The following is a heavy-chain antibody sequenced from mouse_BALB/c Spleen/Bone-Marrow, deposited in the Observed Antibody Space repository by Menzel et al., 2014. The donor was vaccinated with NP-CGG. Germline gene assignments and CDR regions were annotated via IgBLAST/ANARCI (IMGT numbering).Heavy chain of an antibody. CDR2: ISNGGGST. V-gene: IGHV5-12*02. Sequence: EVQLVESGGGLVQPGGSLKLSCATSGFTFSDYYMYWVRQTPEKRLEWVAYISNGGGSTYYPDTVKGRCTISRDNAKNTLYLQMSRLKSEDTAMYYCARHNYDETWFAYWGQGTLVTVSA. J-gene: IGHJ3*01. CDR3: ARHNYDETWFAY. CDR1: GFTFSDYY. D-gene: IGHD2-4*01.